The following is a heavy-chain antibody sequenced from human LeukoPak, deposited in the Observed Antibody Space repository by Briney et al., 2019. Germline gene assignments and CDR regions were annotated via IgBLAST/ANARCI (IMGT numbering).Heavy chain of an antibody. CDR1: GGSISSFY. Sequence: SETLSLTCTVSGGSISSFYWSWIRQPPGKGLEWIGYIYYSGSANYNPSLKSRVTISVDTSKNQFSLKLNSVTAADTAVYYCARGVYRMSGTGAPFDYWGQGTLVTVSS. V-gene: IGHV4-59*01. CDR2: IYYSGSA. D-gene: IGHD3-3*01. CDR3: ARGVYRMSGTGAPFDY. J-gene: IGHJ4*02.